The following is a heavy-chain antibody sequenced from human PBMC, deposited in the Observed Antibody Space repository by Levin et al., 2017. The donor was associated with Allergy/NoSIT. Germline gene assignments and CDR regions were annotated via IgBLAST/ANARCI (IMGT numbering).Heavy chain of an antibody. J-gene: IGHJ4*02. D-gene: IGHD6-13*01. CDR2: ISPSGGST. Sequence: ETLSLTCAASGFTFSSLSMSWVRQAPGKGLEWVSSISPSGGSTYYADSVKGRFTISRDNSKNTLYLQMNSLSAEETAVYYCAKTSRIAAAGTPVYYFDYWGQGTLVTVSS. V-gene: IGHV3-23*01. CDR3: AKTSRIAAAGTPVYYFDY. CDR1: GFTFSSLS.